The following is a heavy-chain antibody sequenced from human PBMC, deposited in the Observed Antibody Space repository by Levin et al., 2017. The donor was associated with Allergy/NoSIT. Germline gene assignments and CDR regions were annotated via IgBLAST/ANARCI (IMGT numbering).Heavy chain of an antibody. V-gene: IGHV3-74*01. CDR2: IKNEGTTK. D-gene: IGHD2-21*01. CDR3: VRESNSLDY. Sequence: LSLTCAASGFRFSGHYMHWVRPAPGKGLEWVSHIKNEGTTKRYADFAKGRFTISRDNVNDMLYLQMNSLRVEDTAIYYCVRESNSLDYWSQGTQVTVSS. J-gene: IGHJ4*02. CDR1: GFRFSGHY.